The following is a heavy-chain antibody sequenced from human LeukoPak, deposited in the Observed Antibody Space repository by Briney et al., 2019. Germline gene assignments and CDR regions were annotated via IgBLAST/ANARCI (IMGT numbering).Heavy chain of an antibody. CDR3: ARVGLDPVLPLLGYYYYMDV. J-gene: IGHJ6*03. CDR1: GFTFSSYW. Sequence: PGGSLRLSCAASGFTFSSYWMSWVRQAPGKGLEWVANIKQDGSEKYYVDSVKGRFTISRDNAKNSLYLQMNSLRAEDTAVYYCARVGLDPVLPLLGYYYYMDVWGKGTTVTVSS. D-gene: IGHD3-3*02. CDR2: IKQDGSEK. V-gene: IGHV3-7*01.